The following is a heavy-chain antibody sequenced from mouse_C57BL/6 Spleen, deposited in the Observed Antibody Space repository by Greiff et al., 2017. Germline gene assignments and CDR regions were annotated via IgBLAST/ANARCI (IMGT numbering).Heavy chain of an antibody. CDR3: ARYSVYWYFDV. CDR2: ISSGSSTI. CDR1: GFTFSDYG. J-gene: IGHJ1*03. V-gene: IGHV5-17*03. Sequence: EVKLVESGGGLVKPGGSLKLSCAASGFTFSDYGMHWVRQAPEKGLEWVAYISSGSSTIYYADTVKGRITISRDNAKNTMFLTMTSLMSEDTAMYYCARYSVYWYFDVWGTGTTVTVSS. D-gene: IGHD2-12*01.